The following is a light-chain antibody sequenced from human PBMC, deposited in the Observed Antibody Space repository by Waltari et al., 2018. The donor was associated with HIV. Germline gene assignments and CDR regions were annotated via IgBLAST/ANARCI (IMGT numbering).Light chain of an antibody. CDR2: SAS. CDR1: QSIDSF. CDR3: QQAASFPHT. Sequence: DIQMTQSPSSMSALVGDSVSINSRANQSIDSFLAWYQQKPGEAPKLLIYSASRLENGVASRFFAFGSGTDFTPTITGLQTEDFATYYCQQAASFPHTFGGGTKV. J-gene: IGKJ4*01. V-gene: IGKV1-12*01.